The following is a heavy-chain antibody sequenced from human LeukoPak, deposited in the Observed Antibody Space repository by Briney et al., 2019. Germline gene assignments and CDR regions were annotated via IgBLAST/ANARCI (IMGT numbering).Heavy chain of an antibody. CDR3: ARQGDILTGYEYYFDY. J-gene: IGHJ4*02. CDR2: INHSGST. V-gene: IGHV4-34*01. CDR1: GGSFSGYY. D-gene: IGHD3-9*01. Sequence: SETLSLTCAVYGGSFSGYYWSWIRQPPGKGLEWIGEINHSGSTNYNPSLKSRVTISVDTSKNQFSLKLSSVTAADTAVYYCARQGDILTGYEYYFDYWGQGTLVTVSS.